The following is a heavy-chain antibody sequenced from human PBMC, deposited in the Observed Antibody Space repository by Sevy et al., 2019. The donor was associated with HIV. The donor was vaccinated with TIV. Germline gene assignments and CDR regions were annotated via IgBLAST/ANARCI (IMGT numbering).Heavy chain of an antibody. V-gene: IGHV3-30*18. Sequence: GGSLRLSCAASGFTFSSYGMHWVRQAPGKGLEWVAVISYEGSNKYYANSVKGPFTISRDNSKNTLYLQMNSLRAEDTAVYYSAKSGRDDDHNYYYYYGMDVWGQGTTVTVSS. CDR3: AKSGRDDDHNYYYYYGMDV. CDR1: GFTFSSYG. D-gene: IGHD1-1*01. J-gene: IGHJ6*02. CDR2: ISYEGSNK.